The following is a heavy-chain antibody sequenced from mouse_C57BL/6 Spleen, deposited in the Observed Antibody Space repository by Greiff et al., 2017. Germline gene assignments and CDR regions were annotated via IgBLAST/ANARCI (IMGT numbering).Heavy chain of an antibody. CDR1: GYAFSSSW. J-gene: IGHJ2*01. D-gene: IGHD4-1*01. V-gene: IGHV1-82*01. Sequence: QVQLQQSGPELVKPGASVKISCKASGYAFSSSWMNWVKQRPGKGLEWIGRIYPGDGDTNYNGKFKGKATLTADKSSSTAYMQLSSLTSEDFAVYFCASLGLGYWGQGTTLTVSS. CDR3: ASLGLGY. CDR2: IYPGDGDT.